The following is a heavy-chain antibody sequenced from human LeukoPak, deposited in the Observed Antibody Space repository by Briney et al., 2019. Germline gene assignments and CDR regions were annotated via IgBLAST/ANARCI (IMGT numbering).Heavy chain of an antibody. J-gene: IGHJ3*01. Sequence: SETLSLTCAVYGGSFSGLYWTWIRQPPGKGLEWIGEINHSGSTNYNPSLKSRVTIAVDPSKNQFSLKVRSVTAADTAVYYCARVHQQLALYAFDFWGHGTPVTVSS. CDR2: INHSGST. CDR3: ARVHQQLALYAFDF. D-gene: IGHD6-13*01. CDR1: GGSFSGLY. V-gene: IGHV4-34*01.